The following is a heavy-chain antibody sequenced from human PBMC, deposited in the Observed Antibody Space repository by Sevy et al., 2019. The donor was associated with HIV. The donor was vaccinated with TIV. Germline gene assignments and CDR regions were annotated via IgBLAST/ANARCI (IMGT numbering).Heavy chain of an antibody. J-gene: IGHJ4*02. D-gene: IGHD5-12*01. V-gene: IGHV4-59*01. CDR1: GGSISSYY. Sequence: SETLSLTCTVSGGSISSYYWSWIRQPPGKGLEWIGYIYYSGSTNYNPSLKSRVTISVDTSKNQFSLKLGSVTAADTAVYYCARGGRYSGYDYWDYWGQGTLVTVSS. CDR2: IYYSGST. CDR3: ARGGRYSGYDYWDY.